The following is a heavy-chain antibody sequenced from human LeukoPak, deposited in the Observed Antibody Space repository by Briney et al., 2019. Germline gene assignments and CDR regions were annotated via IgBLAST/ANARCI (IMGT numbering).Heavy chain of an antibody. CDR2: ISYDGSNK. J-gene: IGHJ4*02. Sequence: PWGSLRLSCAASGFTFSSYGMHWVRQAPGKGLEWVAVISYDGSNKYYADSVKGRFTISRDNSKNTLYLQMNSLRAEDTAVYYCAKVGYCSGGSCYRKGTFDYWGQGTLVTVSS. V-gene: IGHV3-30*18. CDR1: GFTFSSYG. CDR3: AKVGYCSGGSCYRKGTFDY. D-gene: IGHD2-15*01.